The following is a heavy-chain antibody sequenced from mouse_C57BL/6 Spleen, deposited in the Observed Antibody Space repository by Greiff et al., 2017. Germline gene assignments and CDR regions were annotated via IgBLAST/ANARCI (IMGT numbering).Heavy chain of an antibody. CDR3: ARHGNYPFAY. V-gene: IGHV5-9*01. Sequence: EVKVVESGGGLVKPGGSLKLSCAASGFTFSSYTMSWVRQTPEKRLEWVATISGGGGNTYYPDSVKGRFTISRDNAKNTLYLQMSSLRSEDTALYYCARHGNYPFAYWGQGTLVTVSA. CDR2: ISGGGGNT. J-gene: IGHJ3*01. D-gene: IGHD2-1*01. CDR1: GFTFSSYT.